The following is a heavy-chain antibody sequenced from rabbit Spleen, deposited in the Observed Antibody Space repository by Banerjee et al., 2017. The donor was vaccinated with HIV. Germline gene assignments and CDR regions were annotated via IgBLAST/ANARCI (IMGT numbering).Heavy chain of an antibody. J-gene: IGHJ4*01. CDR3: ARDAGSGDYIDVYFDL. V-gene: IGHV1S45*01. CDR2: IYIGSSGHT. D-gene: IGHD8-1*01. CDR1: GFSFSSGDD. Sequence: QEQLVESGGGLVQPQGSLTLTCTASGFSFSSGDDMCWVRQAPGKGLEWIGCIYIGSSGHTYYASWAKGRFTISKTSSTTVTLQVTSLTAADTATYFCARDAGSGDYIDVYFDLWGPGTLVTVS.